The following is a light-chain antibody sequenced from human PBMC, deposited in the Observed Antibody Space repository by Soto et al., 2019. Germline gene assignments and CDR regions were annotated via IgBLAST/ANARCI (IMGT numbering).Light chain of an antibody. Sequence: EIVLTQSPATLSLSPGEGATLSCRASQSVSSYLAWYQQKPGQAPRLLIYDASNRATGIPARFSGSGSGTDFTLIISSLEPEDFAVYYCQQRSDWPVTFGLGTEVEV. V-gene: IGKV3-11*01. CDR2: DAS. CDR3: QQRSDWPVT. CDR1: QSVSSY. J-gene: IGKJ1*01.